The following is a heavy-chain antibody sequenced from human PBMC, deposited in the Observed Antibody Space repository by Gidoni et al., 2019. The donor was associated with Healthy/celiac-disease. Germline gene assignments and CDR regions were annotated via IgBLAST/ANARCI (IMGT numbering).Heavy chain of an antibody. J-gene: IGHJ4*02. V-gene: IGHV4-59*01. Sequence: QVQLQESGPGLVKPSETLSLTCTVSGGSISSYYWSWIRQPPGKGLEWIGYIYYSGSTNYNPSLKSRVTISVDTSKNQFSLKLSSVTAADTAVYYCAGLSYCGGDCYQASFDYWGQGTLVTVSS. CDR1: GGSISSYY. CDR2: IYYSGST. CDR3: AGLSYCGGDCYQASFDY. D-gene: IGHD2-21*02.